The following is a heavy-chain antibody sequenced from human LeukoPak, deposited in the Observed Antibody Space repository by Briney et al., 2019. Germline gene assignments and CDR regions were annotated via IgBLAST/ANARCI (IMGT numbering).Heavy chain of an antibody. Sequence: ASVKVSCKASGYTFTSYGISWVRQAPGQGLEWMGWISAYNGNTNYAQKLQGRVTMTTDTSTSTAYMELRSLRSDDTAVYYCARDPPPYCGGDCYSSIYFQHWGQGTLVTVSS. CDR1: GYTFTSYG. V-gene: IGHV1-18*01. J-gene: IGHJ1*01. CDR3: ARDPPPYCGGDCYSSIYFQH. CDR2: ISAYNGNT. D-gene: IGHD2-21*02.